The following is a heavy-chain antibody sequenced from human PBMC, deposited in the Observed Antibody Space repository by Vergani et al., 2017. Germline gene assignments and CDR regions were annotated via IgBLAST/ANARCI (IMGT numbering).Heavy chain of an antibody. V-gene: IGHV4-34*01. Sequence: QVQLQQWGAGLLKPSETLSLTCAVYGGSFSGYYWSWIRQPPGKGLEWIGEINHSGSTNYNPSLKRRVTISVDTSKNQFSLKLSSVTAADTAVYYCARGATKSRAAAGRGNYYYYGMDVWGQGTTVTVSS. CDR3: ARGATKSRAAAGRGNYYYYGMDV. D-gene: IGHD6-13*01. CDR1: GGSFSGYY. J-gene: IGHJ6*02. CDR2: INHSGST.